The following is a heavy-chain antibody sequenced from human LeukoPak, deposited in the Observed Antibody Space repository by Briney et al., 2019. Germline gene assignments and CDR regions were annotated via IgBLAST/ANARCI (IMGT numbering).Heavy chain of an antibody. Sequence: PSQTLTLTCTVSGGSISSGDYYWSWIRQPPGKGLEWIGYTYYSESTYYNPSLKSRATISVDTSKNQFSLKLTSVTAADTAVYYCARPYYYDSRIDPWGQGTLVTVSS. CDR2: TYYSEST. CDR3: ARPYYYDSRIDP. J-gene: IGHJ5*02. D-gene: IGHD3-22*01. CDR1: GGSISSGDYY. V-gene: IGHV4-30-4*01.